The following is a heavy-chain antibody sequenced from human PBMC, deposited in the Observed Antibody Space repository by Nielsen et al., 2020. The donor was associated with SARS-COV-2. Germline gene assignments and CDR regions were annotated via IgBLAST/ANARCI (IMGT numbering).Heavy chain of an antibody. J-gene: IGHJ4*02. CDR1: GFTFSSYA. CDR3: ARGKRLGFDY. D-gene: IGHD3-16*01. Sequence: GESLKISCAASGFTFSSYAMSWVRQAPGKGLEWVSAISGSGGSTYYADSVKGRFTISRDNSKNTLYLQMNSLRAEDTAVYYCARGKRLGFDYWGQGTLVTVSS. V-gene: IGHV3-23*01. CDR2: ISGSGGST.